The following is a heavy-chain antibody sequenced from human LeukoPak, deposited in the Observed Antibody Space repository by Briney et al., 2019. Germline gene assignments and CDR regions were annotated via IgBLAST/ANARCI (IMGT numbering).Heavy chain of an antibody. CDR3: AKIGMFDY. CDR2: ISWNSGSI. Sequence: GGSLRLSCAASGFTFDDYAMHWVRQAPGKGLEWVSGISWNSGSIGYADSVKGRFTISRDNAKNSLYLQMNSLRAEDTALYYCAKIGMFDYWGQGTLVTVSS. J-gene: IGHJ4*02. D-gene: IGHD1-14*01. CDR1: GFTFDDYA. V-gene: IGHV3-9*01.